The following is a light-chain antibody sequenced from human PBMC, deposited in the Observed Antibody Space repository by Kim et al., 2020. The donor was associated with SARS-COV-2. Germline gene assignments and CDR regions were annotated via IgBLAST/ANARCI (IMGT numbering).Light chain of an antibody. CDR1: GWNIESAT. J-gene: IGLJ2*01. Sequence: GEGVTISCTGSGWNIESATVCWYQHVPGAAPKLLVDAIDQRPSGVPDRFSGSKSGTSAALAISGLQSEDEADYYCAAWDDSLNVVVFGGGTKVTVL. CDR2: AID. V-gene: IGLV1-44*01. CDR3: AAWDDSLNVVV.